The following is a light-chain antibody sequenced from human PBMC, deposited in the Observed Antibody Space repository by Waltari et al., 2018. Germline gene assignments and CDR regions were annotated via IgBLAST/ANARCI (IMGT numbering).Light chain of an antibody. J-gene: IGLJ3*02. V-gene: IGLV4-69*01. CDR1: TGHSNYA. CDR3: QTGGFGIWV. Sequence: ASLGASVKLTCTLSTGHSNYAIAWHQQQPDKGPRYLMTVNSDGSRIKGDGIPDRFSGSSSGAERYLAISSLQSEDEGDYYCQTGGFGIWVFGGGTKLTVL. CDR2: VNSDGSR.